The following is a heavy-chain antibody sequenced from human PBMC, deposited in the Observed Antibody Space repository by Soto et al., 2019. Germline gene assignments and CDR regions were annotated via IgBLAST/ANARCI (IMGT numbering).Heavy chain of an antibody. J-gene: IGHJ5*02. V-gene: IGHV4-30-4*01. Sequence: LSLTCTVSGGSISSGDYYWSWIRQPPGKGLDWIGYIYYSGSTYYNPSLKSRVTISVDTSKNQFSLKLSSVTAADTAVYYCASFSSRAVTYNWFNPWGQGTLVTVSS. D-gene: IGHD4-17*01. CDR1: GGSISSGDYY. CDR3: ASFSSRAVTYNWFNP. CDR2: IYYSGST.